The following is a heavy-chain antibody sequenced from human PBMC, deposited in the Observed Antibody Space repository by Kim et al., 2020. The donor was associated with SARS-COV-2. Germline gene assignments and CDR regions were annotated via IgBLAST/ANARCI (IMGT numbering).Heavy chain of an antibody. CDR2: ISGTSASS. CDR1: GFMFSDYY. J-gene: IGHJ4*02. D-gene: IGHD6-19*01. CDR3: AIHRNTGWYPFDY. Sequence: GGSLRLSCAASGFMFSDYYMSWIRQAPGKGLEWISYISGTSASSNYADSVKGRFTISRDNAKNSLYLQMNSLRADDTAVYFCAIHRNTGWYPFDYWGQGTLVTVSS. V-gene: IGHV3-11*06.